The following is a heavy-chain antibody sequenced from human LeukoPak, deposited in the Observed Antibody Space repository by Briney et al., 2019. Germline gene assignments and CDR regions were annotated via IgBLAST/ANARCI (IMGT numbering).Heavy chain of an antibody. J-gene: IGHJ3*02. CDR1: GFTFSSYW. D-gene: IGHD4-17*01. V-gene: IGHV3-7*01. CDR2: IKQDGSEK. Sequence: GGSLRLSCAASGFTFSSYWMSWVRQAPGKGLEWVANIKQDGSEKYYVDSVKGRFTISRDNAKNSLYLQMNSLRAEDTAVYYCARDFGGRRDYVNLRAFDIWGQGTMVTVSS. CDR3: ARDFGGRRDYVNLRAFDI.